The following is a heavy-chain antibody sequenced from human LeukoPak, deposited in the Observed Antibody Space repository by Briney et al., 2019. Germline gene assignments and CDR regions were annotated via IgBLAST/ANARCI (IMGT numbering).Heavy chain of an antibody. V-gene: IGHV3-33*01. CDR1: GFTFSSYG. CDR2: IWYDGSNK. D-gene: IGHD1-26*01. J-gene: IGHJ4*02. Sequence: GGSLRLSCAASGFTFSSYGMHWVRQAPGKGLEWVAVIWYDGSNKYYADAVKGRFTISRDNSKNTLFLQMNSLRAEDTAVYYCARPGSGSYWFFDYWGQGTLVTVSS. CDR3: ARPGSGSYWFFDY.